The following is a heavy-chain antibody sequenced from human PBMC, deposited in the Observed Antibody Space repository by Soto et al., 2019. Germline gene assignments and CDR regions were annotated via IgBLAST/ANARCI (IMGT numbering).Heavy chain of an antibody. CDR3: ARDGMTTGDT. V-gene: IGHV4-4*07. CDR2: VFSSVSA. CDR1: GVSVRSYT. D-gene: IGHD2-21*02. Sequence: PSETLSLTCIVSGVSVRSYTWSWVRQTARKGLEWIGRVFSSVSATYNPSLKSRVSISMDTPENRISLKLDSVTAADAGVYFCARDGMTTGDTWGPGTLVTVSS. J-gene: IGHJ4*02.